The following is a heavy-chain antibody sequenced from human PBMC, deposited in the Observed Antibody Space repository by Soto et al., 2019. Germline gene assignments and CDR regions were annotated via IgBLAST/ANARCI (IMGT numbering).Heavy chain of an antibody. CDR1: GFTFGSYA. Sequence: EMQLSESGGGLVQPGGSLRLSCAASGFTFGSYAMSWVRQAPGKGLEWVSAISGGGSGTYYADSVKGRFTISRDNSKKTLFLQMNSLRVEDTAIFYCAKDPKSTVRSNLFDPWGQGTLVTVSS. CDR3: AKDPKSTVRSNLFDP. CDR2: ISGGGSGT. V-gene: IGHV3-23*01. D-gene: IGHD2-8*02. J-gene: IGHJ5*02.